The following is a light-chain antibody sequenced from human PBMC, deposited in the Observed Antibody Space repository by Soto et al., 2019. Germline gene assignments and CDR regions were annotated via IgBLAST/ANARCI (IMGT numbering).Light chain of an antibody. CDR1: QSISSW. Sequence: DIQMTQSPSTLSASVGDRVTITCRASQSISSWLAWYQQKPGKAPKLLIYDASSLESGVPSRFSGSGSGTEFNLTISSLQPDDFATYYCQQYRTFGPGTKVEIK. CDR2: DAS. J-gene: IGKJ1*01. V-gene: IGKV1-5*01. CDR3: QQYRT.